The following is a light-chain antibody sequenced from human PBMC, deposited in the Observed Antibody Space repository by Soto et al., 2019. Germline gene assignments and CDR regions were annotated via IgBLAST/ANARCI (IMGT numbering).Light chain of an antibody. CDR3: QQYQSDTWT. Sequence: IQMTQSPSSLSASVGDRVRLTCRASQNIERWQAWYQQKQGKAPKLLLYDVSTLERGVPSRFSGSVSATEGTITISDLKTDDGSTYYCQQYQSDTWTFGQGTKVDIK. CDR2: DVS. V-gene: IGKV1-5*01. CDR1: QNIERW. J-gene: IGKJ1*01.